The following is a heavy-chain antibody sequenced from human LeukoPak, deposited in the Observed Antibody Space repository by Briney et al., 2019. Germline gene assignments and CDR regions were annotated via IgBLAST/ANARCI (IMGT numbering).Heavy chain of an antibody. CDR3: ARGPGMAAFKHYCDF. CDR2: FSWNSGNM. D-gene: IGHD5-24*01. J-gene: IGHJ4*02. Sequence: TGSSLRLSCVASGFNFGDFAMHWARQAPGKGLEWVSGFSWNSGNMYYTDSVKGRFTISRDNAKNSLYLQMSNLRPEDTALYYCARGPGMAAFKHYCDFWGQGTLVTVSS. CDR1: GFNFGDFA. V-gene: IGHV3-9*01.